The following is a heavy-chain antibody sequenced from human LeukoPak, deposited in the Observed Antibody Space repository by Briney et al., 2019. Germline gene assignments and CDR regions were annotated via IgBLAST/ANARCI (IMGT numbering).Heavy chain of an antibody. CDR1: GFTFSSYS. J-gene: IGHJ6*04. D-gene: IGHD3-10*02. CDR2: ISSSSSTI. V-gene: IGHV3-48*04. Sequence: GGSLRLSCAASGFTFSSYSMNWVRQAPGKGLEWVSYISSSSSTICYADSVKGRFTISRDNAKNSLYLQMNSLRAEDTAVYYCAELGITMIGGVWGKGTTVTISS. CDR3: AELGITMIGGV.